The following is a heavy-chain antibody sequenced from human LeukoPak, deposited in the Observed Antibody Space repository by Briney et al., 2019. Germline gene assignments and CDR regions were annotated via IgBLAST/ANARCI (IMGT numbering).Heavy chain of an antibody. CDR3: AKDLWFGDLSPLGY. J-gene: IGHJ4*02. D-gene: IGHD3-10*01. Sequence: PGGSLRLSRAASGFTFSTYAMTWVRQAPGKGLEWVSVISGSGDNTYYADSVKGRFTISRDNSKNTLYLQMSSLRAEDTAVYYCAKDLWFGDLSPLGYWGQGTLVTVSS. V-gene: IGHV3-23*01. CDR1: GFTFSTYA. CDR2: ISGSGDNT.